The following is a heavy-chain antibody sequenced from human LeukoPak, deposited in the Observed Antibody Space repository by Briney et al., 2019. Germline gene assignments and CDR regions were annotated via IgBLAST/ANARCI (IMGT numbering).Heavy chain of an antibody. CDR3: ARDQYSSGPRPIDY. CDR2: IKSDGSST. D-gene: IGHD5-18*01. CDR1: GFTFSSYW. J-gene: IGHJ4*02. Sequence: GGSLRLSCAASGFTFSSYWMHWVRQAPGKGLVWVSRIKSDGSSTSYADSVKGRFTISRDNAKNTLYLQMNSLRAEDTAVYYCARDQYSSGPRPIDYWGQGTLVTVSS. V-gene: IGHV3-74*01.